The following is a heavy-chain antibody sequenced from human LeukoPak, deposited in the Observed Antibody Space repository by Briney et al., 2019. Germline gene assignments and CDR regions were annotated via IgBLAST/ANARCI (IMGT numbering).Heavy chain of an antibody. CDR3: ARVSWGGY. CDR1: GLTVSSNH. D-gene: IGHD3-16*01. Sequence: GGSLRLSCAASGLTVSSNHMIWVRQAPGKGLEWVSIMLTDGTTYYAESVKGRFIISRDNSKNTLYLQMNSLRAEDTAIYYCARVSWGGYGGQGTLVTVSS. CDR2: MLTDGTT. J-gene: IGHJ4*02. V-gene: IGHV3-53*01.